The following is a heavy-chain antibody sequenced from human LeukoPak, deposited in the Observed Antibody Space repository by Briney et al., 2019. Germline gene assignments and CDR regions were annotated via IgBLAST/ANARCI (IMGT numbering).Heavy chain of an antibody. CDR1: GFTFSSYG. Sequence: GRSLRLSCAASGFTFSSYGKHRVRQAPGKGLEWVAVIWYDGSNKYYADSVKGRFTISRDNSKNTLYLQMNSLRAEDTAVYYCARTSFRFGELLPVDYWGQGTLVTASS. J-gene: IGHJ4*02. D-gene: IGHD3-10*01. CDR2: IWYDGSNK. CDR3: ARTSFRFGELLPVDY. V-gene: IGHV3-33*01.